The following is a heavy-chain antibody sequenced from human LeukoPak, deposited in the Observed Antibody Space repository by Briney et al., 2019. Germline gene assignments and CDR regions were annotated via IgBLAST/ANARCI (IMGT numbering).Heavy chain of an antibody. V-gene: IGHV3-23*01. J-gene: IGHJ4*01. CDR3: TKDRVAVAGTSDY. D-gene: IGHD6-19*01. CDR1: GFIFSSYA. CDR2: NSGSGDTT. Sequence: GGSLRLSCAASGFIFSSYAMSWVRQAPGKGLEWVSLNSGSGDTTYYADSVKGRFTISRDSSKNTVYLQMNRLRVKDTAVYYCTKDRVAVAGTSDYWGHGTLVTVSS.